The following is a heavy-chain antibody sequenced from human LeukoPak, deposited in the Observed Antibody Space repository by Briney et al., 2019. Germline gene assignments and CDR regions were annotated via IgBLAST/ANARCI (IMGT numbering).Heavy chain of an antibody. J-gene: IGHJ4*02. CDR1: GFTFSDDY. Sequence: PGGSLRLSCAASGFTFSDDYMSWIRQAPGKGLEWISYICDSGRTIYYADSVKGRFTISRDNAKNSVYLQMNNLGAEDTAVCYCARDRLGDYDHSGYYDKWGQGTLVTVSS. CDR2: ICDSGRTI. CDR3: ARDRLGDYDHSGYYDK. D-gene: IGHD3-22*01. V-gene: IGHV3-11*01.